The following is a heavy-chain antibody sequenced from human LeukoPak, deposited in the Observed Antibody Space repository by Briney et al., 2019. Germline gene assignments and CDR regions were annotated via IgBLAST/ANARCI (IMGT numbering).Heavy chain of an antibody. Sequence: QARGSLRLSCVASRFTVSSNYMSWVRHAPGKGLEWVSVIKGRFTISRHNSENTLYLHMNSLRVEDTAVYFCARGGPPGYSSARIDYWGQGTLVTVSS. J-gene: IGHJ4*02. CDR3: ARGGPPGYSSARIDY. CDR1: RFTVSSNY. D-gene: IGHD6-19*01. CDR2: I. V-gene: IGHV3-53*04.